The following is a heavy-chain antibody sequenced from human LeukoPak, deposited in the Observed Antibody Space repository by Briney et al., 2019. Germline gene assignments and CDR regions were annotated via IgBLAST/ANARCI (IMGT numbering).Heavy chain of an antibody. CDR1: GFTFSSYE. Sequence: GGSLRLSCAGSGFTFSSYEMNWVRQAPGKGLEWVSYLRGSGTTISSADSVKGRFTISRDNAKNSLYLQMNSLRGEDTAIYYCARAAGDYVRFDYWGQGTLVTVSS. CDR2: LRGSGTTI. CDR3: ARAAGDYVRFDY. V-gene: IGHV3-48*03. J-gene: IGHJ4*02. D-gene: IGHD4-17*01.